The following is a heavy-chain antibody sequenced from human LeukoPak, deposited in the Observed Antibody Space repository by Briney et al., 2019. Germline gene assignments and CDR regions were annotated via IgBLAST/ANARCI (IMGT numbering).Heavy chain of an antibody. CDR3: ARIHPPGYYFYSMDV. V-gene: IGHV3-48*01. CDR1: GFTFSNYN. J-gene: IGHJ6*03. Sequence: GRSLRLSCAASGFTFSNYNIQWVRQAPGKGLEWVSFTTATSTTTFYADPVKGRFTISRDNAKSSLYLQMDGLRAEDTAVYYCARIHPPGYYFYSMDVWGRGTTVTVSS. D-gene: IGHD1-1*01. CDR2: TTATSTTT.